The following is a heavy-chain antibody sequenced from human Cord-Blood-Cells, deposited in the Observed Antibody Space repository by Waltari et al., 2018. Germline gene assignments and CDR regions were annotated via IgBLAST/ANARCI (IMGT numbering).Heavy chain of an antibody. CDR2: ISSSGSTI. CDR1: GFTFSSYE. V-gene: IGHV3-48*03. J-gene: IGHJ3*02. Sequence: EVQLVESGGGLVQPGGSLRLSCAASGFTFSSYEMNWVRQAPGKGLEWVSYISSSGSTIYYADSGKGRFTISRDNAKNSLYLQMNSLGAEDTAVYYCARETDFWSGYYDAFDIWGQGTMVTVSS. D-gene: IGHD3-3*01. CDR3: ARETDFWSGYYDAFDI.